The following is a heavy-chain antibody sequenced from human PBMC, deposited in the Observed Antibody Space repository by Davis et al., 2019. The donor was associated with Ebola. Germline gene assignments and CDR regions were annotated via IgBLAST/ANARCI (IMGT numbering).Heavy chain of an antibody. J-gene: IGHJ4*02. CDR1: GYTFTSYY. V-gene: IGHV1-46*01. Sequence: ASVKVSCKASGYTFTSYYMHWVRQAPGHGLEWMGIINPSGGSTNYAQKLQGRVTMTTDTSTSTAYMELRSLRSDDTAVYYCARWRKWELLSTDYWGQGTLVTVSS. CDR2: INPSGGST. CDR3: ARWRKWELLSTDY. D-gene: IGHD1-26*01.